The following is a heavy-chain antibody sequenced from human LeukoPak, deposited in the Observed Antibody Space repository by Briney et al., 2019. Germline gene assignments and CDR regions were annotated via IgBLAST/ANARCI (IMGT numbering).Heavy chain of an antibody. D-gene: IGHD6-13*01. Sequence: GASVKVSCKASGYTFTGYYMHWVRQAPGQGLEWMGWINPNSGGTNYAQKFQGRVTMTRDTSISTAYMELSRLRSDDTAVYYCARVMRIAAAGTHWFDPWGQGTLVTVPS. V-gene: IGHV1-2*02. CDR3: ARVMRIAAAGTHWFDP. J-gene: IGHJ5*02. CDR1: GYTFTGYY. CDR2: INPNSGGT.